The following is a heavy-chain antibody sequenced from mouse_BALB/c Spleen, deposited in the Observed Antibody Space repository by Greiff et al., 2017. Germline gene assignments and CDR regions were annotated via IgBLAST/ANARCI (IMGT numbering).Heavy chain of an antibody. V-gene: IGHV2-9-2*01. CDR2: IWTGGGT. CDR1: GFSLTSYD. CDR3: VRADYYAMDY. J-gene: IGHJ4*01. Sequence: QVQLQQSGPGLVAPSQSLSITCTVSGFSLTSYDISWIRQPPGKGLEWLGVIWTGGGTNYNSAFMSRLSISKDNSKSQVFLKMNSLQTDDTAIYYCVRADYYAMDYWGQGTSVTVSS.